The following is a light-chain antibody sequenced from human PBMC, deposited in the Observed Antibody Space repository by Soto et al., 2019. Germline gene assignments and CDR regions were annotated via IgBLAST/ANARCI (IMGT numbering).Light chain of an antibody. CDR1: QSIGIH. CDR2: EGS. J-gene: IGKJ1*01. CDR3: QQYNDWPRR. Sequence: EIVMTQSPATLSVSPGERATLSCRASQSIGIHLAWYQQKPGQAPSLLIYEGSTRATGVPARFSGSGSGTDFTLTISSLQSAVFAVYSGQQYNDWPRRFGQGTKVDIK. V-gene: IGKV3-15*01.